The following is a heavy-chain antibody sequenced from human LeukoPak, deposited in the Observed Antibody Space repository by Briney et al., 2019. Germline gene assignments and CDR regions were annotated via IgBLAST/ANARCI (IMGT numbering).Heavy chain of an antibody. CDR3: ARAPSTGLTSGSYLVGYFDY. V-gene: IGHV3-11*01. J-gene: IGHJ4*02. D-gene: IGHD1-26*01. CDR1: GFTFSDYY. Sequence: GGSLRLSCAASGFTFSDYYMSWIRQAPGKGLEWVSYISSSGCTIYYADSVKGRFTISRDNAKNSLYLQMNSLRAEDTAVYYCARAPSTGLTSGSYLVGYFDYWGQGTLVTASS. CDR2: ISSSGCTI.